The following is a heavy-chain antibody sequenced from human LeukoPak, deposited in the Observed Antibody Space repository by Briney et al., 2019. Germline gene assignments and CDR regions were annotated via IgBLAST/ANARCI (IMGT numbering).Heavy chain of an antibody. V-gene: IGHV4-59*01. J-gene: IGHJ4*02. D-gene: IGHD2-15*01. CDR2: IYYSGST. Sequence: KASETLSLTCTVSGGSISGYYWSWIRQPPGKELEWIGFIYYSGSTNYHPSLKSRVTISVDTSNNRFSLKLTSVTAADTAIYYCARGGICSGGSCYSFPGASFDHWGPGTLVTVSS. CDR1: GGSISGYY. CDR3: ARGGICSGGSCYSFPGASFDH.